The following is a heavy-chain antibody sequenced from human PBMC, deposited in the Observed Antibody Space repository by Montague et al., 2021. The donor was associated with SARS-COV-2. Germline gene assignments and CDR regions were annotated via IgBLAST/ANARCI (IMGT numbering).Heavy chain of an antibody. D-gene: IGHD3-9*01. Sequence: PALVKPTQTLTLTCTLSGFSLSTSGMRASWIRQPPGKALEWLARIDWXDDKFYSTSLKTRLTISKDTSKNQVVLTMTNMDPVDTATYYCARSYYDILTNYYDAFDIWGQGTMVTVS. CDR1: GFSLSTSGMR. CDR2: IDWXDDK. CDR3: ARSYYDILTNYYDAFDI. J-gene: IGHJ3*02. V-gene: IGHV2-70*04.